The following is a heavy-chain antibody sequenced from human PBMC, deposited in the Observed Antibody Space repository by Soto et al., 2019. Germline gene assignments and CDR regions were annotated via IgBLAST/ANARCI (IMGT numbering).Heavy chain of an antibody. V-gene: IGHV4-34*01. D-gene: IGHD3-22*01. CDR1: GGSFSGYY. CDR3: ARAKGLDAVVVITTYDY. CDR2: INHSGST. Sequence: SETLSLTCAVYGGSFSGYYWSWIRQPPGKGLEWIGEINHSGSTNYNPSLKSRVTISVDTSKNQFSLKPSSVTAADTAVYYCARAKGLDAVVVITTYDYWGQGTLVTVSS. J-gene: IGHJ4*02.